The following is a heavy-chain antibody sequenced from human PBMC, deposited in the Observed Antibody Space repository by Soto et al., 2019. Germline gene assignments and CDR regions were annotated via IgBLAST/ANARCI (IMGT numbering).Heavy chain of an antibody. CDR1: GFTFSSYA. CDR3: GNLWELLDAFDI. Sequence: GSLRLSCAASGFTFSSYAMSWVRQAPGKGLEWVSAISGSGGSTYYADSVKGRFTISRDNSKNTLYLQMNSLRAEDTAVYYCGNLWELLDAFDIWGQGTMVTVSS. J-gene: IGHJ3*02. D-gene: IGHD1-26*01. V-gene: IGHV3-23*01. CDR2: ISGSGGST.